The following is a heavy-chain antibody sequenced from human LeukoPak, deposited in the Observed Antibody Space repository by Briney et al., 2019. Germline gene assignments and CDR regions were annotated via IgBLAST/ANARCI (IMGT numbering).Heavy chain of an antibody. D-gene: IGHD1-7*01. CDR2: IIPIFGTA. Sequence: ASVKVSCKASGYTFTSYGISWVRQAPGQGLEWMGGIIPIFGTANYAQKFQGRVTITADESTSTAYMELSSLRSEDTAVYYCARCLLELRPPYYYYGMDVWGQGTTVTVSS. CDR3: ARCLLELRPPYYYYGMDV. V-gene: IGHV1-69*13. CDR1: GYTFTSYG. J-gene: IGHJ6*02.